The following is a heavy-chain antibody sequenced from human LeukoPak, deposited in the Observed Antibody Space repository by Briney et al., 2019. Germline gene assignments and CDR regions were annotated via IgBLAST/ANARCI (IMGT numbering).Heavy chain of an antibody. CDR3: ARGLPGDYYYYYMDV. Sequence: SETLSLTCTVSGGSISSYYWSWIRQPPGKGLEWIGYIYYSGSTNYNPSLKSRVTISVDTSKNQFPLKLSSVTAADTAVYYCARGLPGDYYYYYMDVWGKGTTVTISS. V-gene: IGHV4-59*01. CDR2: IYYSGST. J-gene: IGHJ6*03. D-gene: IGHD3-10*01. CDR1: GGSISSYY.